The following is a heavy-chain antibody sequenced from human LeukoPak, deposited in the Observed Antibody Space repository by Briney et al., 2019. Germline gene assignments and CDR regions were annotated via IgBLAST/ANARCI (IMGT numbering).Heavy chain of an antibody. CDR2: ISASGGST. CDR3: AKVMQGSKRLTMVRGVIIKTAGLYYMDV. J-gene: IGHJ6*03. CDR1: GFTLSSYA. D-gene: IGHD3-10*01. V-gene: IGHV3-23*01. Sequence: GGSLRLSCAASGFTLSSYAMSWVRQAPGKGLEWASSISASGGSTNYADSVKGRFTISRDNSKNTVYLQMNSLRAEDTAVYYCAKVMQGSKRLTMVRGVIIKTAGLYYMDVWGKGTTVTVSS.